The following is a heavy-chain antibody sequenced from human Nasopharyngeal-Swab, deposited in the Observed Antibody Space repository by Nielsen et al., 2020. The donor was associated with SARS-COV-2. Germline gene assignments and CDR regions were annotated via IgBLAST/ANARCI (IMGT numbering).Heavy chain of an antibody. D-gene: IGHD6-6*01. J-gene: IGHJ4*02. Sequence: GESLNISCAASGFTVSSNYMSWVRQAPGKGLEWVSVIYSGGTTYYADSVKGRFTISRDNSKNTLYLQMNSLRAEDTAVYYCARALEYSSSSWDYWGQGTLVTVSS. CDR1: GFTVSSNY. CDR2: IYSGGTT. CDR3: ARALEYSSSSWDY. V-gene: IGHV3-53*01.